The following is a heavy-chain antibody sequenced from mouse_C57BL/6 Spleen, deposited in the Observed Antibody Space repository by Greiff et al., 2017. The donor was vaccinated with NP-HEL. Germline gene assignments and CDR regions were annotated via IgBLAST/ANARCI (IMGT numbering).Heavy chain of an antibody. CDR2: IYPRSGNT. CDR1: GYTFTSYG. Sequence: VQRVESGAELARPGASVKLSCKASGYTFTSYGISWVKQRTGQGLEWIGEIYPRSGNTYYNEKFKGKATLTADKSSSTAYMELRSLTSEDSAVYFCARGSYYGSSYPDYWGQGTTLTVSS. V-gene: IGHV1-81*01. CDR3: ARGSYYGSSYPDY. D-gene: IGHD1-1*01. J-gene: IGHJ2*01.